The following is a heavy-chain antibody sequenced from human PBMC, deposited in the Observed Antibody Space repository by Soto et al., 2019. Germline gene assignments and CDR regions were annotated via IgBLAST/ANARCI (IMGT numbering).Heavy chain of an antibody. CDR3: ARALTMVRGPRNYYYGMDV. D-gene: IGHD3-10*01. J-gene: IGHJ6*02. CDR1: GYTFTSYG. CDR2: ISAYNGNT. V-gene: IGHV1-18*01. Sequence: GASVKVSCKASGYTFTSYGISWVRQAPGQGLEWMGWISAYNGNTNYAQKLQGRVTMTTDTSTSTAYMELRSLRSDDTAVYYCARALTMVRGPRNYYYGMDVWGQGTTVTVSS.